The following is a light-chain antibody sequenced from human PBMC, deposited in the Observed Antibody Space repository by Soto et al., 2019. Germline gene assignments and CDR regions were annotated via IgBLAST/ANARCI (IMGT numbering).Light chain of an antibody. J-gene: IGKJ4*01. V-gene: IGKV3-11*01. Sequence: EIVVTQSPATLSLSPGERATLSCRVSQSVSSYLAWYQQTPGQAPRLLIYDASYRAAGIPARFSGSGFGTYFTLTISSLEPEDFAVYYCLQRSTTLTFGGGTKVEIK. CDR1: QSVSSY. CDR3: LQRSTTLT. CDR2: DAS.